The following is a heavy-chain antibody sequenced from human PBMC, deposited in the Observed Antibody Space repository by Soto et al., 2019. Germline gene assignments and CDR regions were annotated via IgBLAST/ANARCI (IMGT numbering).Heavy chain of an antibody. Sequence: SETLRLTCTVAGGSISSSIYYLGWIRQPPGKGLEWIGSIYYSGSTYYNPSLKSRVTISVDTSKNQFSLKLSSVTAADTAVYYCASGVAVAGMYYYYYGMDVWGQGTTVTVSS. CDR1: GGSISSSIYY. V-gene: IGHV4-39*01. J-gene: IGHJ6*02. D-gene: IGHD6-19*01. CDR2: IYYSGST. CDR3: ASGVAVAGMYYYYYGMDV.